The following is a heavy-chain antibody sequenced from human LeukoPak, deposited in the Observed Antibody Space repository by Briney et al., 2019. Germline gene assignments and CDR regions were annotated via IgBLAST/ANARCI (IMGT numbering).Heavy chain of an antibody. D-gene: IGHD3/OR15-3a*01. CDR1: GYTFTGFH. CDR3: AKEGTGIDY. Sequence: ASVKVSCKASGYTFTGFHIHWVRQAPGQGLEWMGLINPNSGGTNYAQNFQGRVTMTRDTSISTAYRELIRLTSDDTAVYYCAKEGTGIDYWGQGTLVTVSS. V-gene: IGHV1-2*02. J-gene: IGHJ4*02. CDR2: INPNSGGT.